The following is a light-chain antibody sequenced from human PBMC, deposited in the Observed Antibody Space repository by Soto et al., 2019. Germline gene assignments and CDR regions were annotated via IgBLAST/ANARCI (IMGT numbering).Light chain of an antibody. Sequence: QSVLTQPPSASGSPGQSVTISCSGTSSDVGGYDSVSWYQHHPGKVPKLIIFDVDKWPSGVPDRFSGFKSGNTASLTVSGLRAEDEADYYCSSYAGSNTFVFXTGTNVTVL. J-gene: IGLJ1*01. V-gene: IGLV2-8*01. CDR3: SSYAGSNTFV. CDR1: SSDVGGYDS. CDR2: DVD.